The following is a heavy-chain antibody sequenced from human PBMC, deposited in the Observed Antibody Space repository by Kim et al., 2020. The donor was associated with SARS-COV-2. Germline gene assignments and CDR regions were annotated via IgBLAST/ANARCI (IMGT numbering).Heavy chain of an antibody. J-gene: IGHJ4*02. V-gene: IGHV3-23*05. CDR2: T. CDR3: AKGDRSIVGATSLDN. D-gene: IGHD1-26*01. Sequence: TFYADSVKGRVTVSRDNSKNTLYLQMDRLRVDDTAVYYCAKGDRSIVGATSLDNWGQGTLVTVSS.